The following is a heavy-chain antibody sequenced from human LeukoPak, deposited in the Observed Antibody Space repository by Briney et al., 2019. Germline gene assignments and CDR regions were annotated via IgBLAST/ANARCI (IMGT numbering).Heavy chain of an antibody. CDR3: ATLPTQWATGVDF. J-gene: IGHJ4*02. CDR2: VDPENGKT. Sequence: ASVKISCKASGYIFTDYYMHWVQQAPGKGLEWMGRVDPENGKTIYAEKFQGRVTITTDTSADTAYMELSRLRSEDTAVYYCATLPTQWATGVDFWGQGTLVTVSS. V-gene: IGHV1-69-2*01. CDR1: GYIFTDYY. D-gene: IGHD5-12*01.